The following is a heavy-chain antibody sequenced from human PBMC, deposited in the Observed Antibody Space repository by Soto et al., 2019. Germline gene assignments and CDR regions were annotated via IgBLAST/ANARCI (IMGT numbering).Heavy chain of an antibody. V-gene: IGHV3-7*01. J-gene: IGHJ5*02. CDR1: GVTFSGYW. CDR2: IKQDGGEK. CDR3: ARRYSSSWSGFDP. D-gene: IGHD6-13*01. Sequence: GGSLRLSCAASGVTFSGYWMSWVRQAPGKGLEWVANIKQDGGEKYYVDSVKGRFTISRDNAKNSLYLQMNSLRVEDTALYYCARRYSSSWSGFDPWGQGTLVTVS.